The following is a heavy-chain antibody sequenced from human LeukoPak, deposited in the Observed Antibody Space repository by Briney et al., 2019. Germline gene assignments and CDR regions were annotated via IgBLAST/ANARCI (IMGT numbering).Heavy chain of an antibody. Sequence: PGGSLRLSCAASGFTFSSYGMHWVRQAPGKGLEWVAFIRYDGSNKYYADSVKGRFTISRDNSKNTLYLQMTSLRAEDTAVYYCAKRSGREWRYWSGGSCYSTYYYYYYMDVWGKGTTVTISS. V-gene: IGHV3-30*02. CDR1: GFTFSSYG. CDR3: AKRSGREWRYWSGGSCYSTYYYYYYMDV. D-gene: IGHD2-15*01. CDR2: IRYDGSNK. J-gene: IGHJ6*03.